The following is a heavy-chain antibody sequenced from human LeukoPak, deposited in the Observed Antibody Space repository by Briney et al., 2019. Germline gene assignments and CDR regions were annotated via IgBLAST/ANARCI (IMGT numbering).Heavy chain of an antibody. Sequence: GRSLRLSCAASGFTLSSYAMHWVRQAPGKGLEWVAVISYDGSNKYYADSVKGRFTISRDNSKNTLYLQMNSLRAEDTAVYYCARDQDSDYDFWSGPSYWGQGTLVTVSS. CDR1: GFTLSSYA. CDR2: ISYDGSNK. V-gene: IGHV3-30-3*01. CDR3: ARDQDSDYDFWSGPSY. D-gene: IGHD3-3*01. J-gene: IGHJ4*02.